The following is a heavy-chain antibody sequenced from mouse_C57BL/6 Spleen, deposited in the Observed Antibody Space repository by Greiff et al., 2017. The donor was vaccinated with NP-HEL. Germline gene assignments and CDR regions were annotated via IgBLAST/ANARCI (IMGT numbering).Heavy chain of an antibody. CDR1: GYTFTDYY. V-gene: IGHV1-26*01. J-gene: IGHJ2*01. CDR2: INPNNGGT. CDR3: ARSEGFDY. Sequence: EVQLQQSGPELVKPGASVKISCKASGYTFTDYYMNWVKQSHGQSLEWIGDINPNNGGTSYNQKFKGKATLTVDKSSSTAYMELRSLTSEDSAVYYCARSEGFDYWGKGTTLTVAS.